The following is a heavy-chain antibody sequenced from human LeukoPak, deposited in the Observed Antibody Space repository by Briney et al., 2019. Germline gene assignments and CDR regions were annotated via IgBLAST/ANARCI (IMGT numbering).Heavy chain of an antibody. Sequence: SETLSLTCAVSGGSISSGGYSWSWIRQPPGKGLEWIGYIYHSGSTYYNPSLKSRVTISVDRSKNHISLQLTSVTAADTAVYYCAREGGPYRPLDYSGQGTLVTVSS. CDR3: AREGGPYRPLDY. CDR1: GGSISSGGYS. CDR2: IYHSGST. J-gene: IGHJ4*02. V-gene: IGHV4-30-2*01.